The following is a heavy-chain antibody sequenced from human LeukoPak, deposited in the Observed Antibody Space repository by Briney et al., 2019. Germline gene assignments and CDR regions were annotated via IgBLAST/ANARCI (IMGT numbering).Heavy chain of an antibody. CDR1: GFTFSNYW. J-gene: IGHJ4*02. CDR2: IKQDGSEK. Sequence: PGGSLRLSCAASGFTFSNYWMSWVRQAPGKGLEWAANIKQDGSEKYYVDSVKGRFTISRDNAKNSLYLEIISLRAEDTAVYYCAREGRFTMTADYWGQGTLVTVSS. V-gene: IGHV3-7*05. D-gene: IGHD3-3*01. CDR3: AREGRFTMTADY.